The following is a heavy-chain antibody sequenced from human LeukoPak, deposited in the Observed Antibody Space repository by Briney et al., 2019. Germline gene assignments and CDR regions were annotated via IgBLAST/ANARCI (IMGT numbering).Heavy chain of an antibody. CDR3: ATTYSSGWGRYDAFDI. Sequence: GASVKVSCKVSGYTLTELSMHWVRQAPGKGLEWMGGFDPEDGETIYAQKFQGRVTMTEDTSTDIAYMELSSLRSEDTAVYYCATTYSSGWGRYDAFDIWGQGTMVTVSS. V-gene: IGHV1-24*01. CDR1: GYTLTELS. D-gene: IGHD6-19*01. J-gene: IGHJ3*02. CDR2: FDPEDGET.